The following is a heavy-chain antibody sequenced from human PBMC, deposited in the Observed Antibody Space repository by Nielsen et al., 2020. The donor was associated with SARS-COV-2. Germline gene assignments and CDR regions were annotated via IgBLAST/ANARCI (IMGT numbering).Heavy chain of an antibody. CDR2: IRYDGSNK. D-gene: IGHD1-26*01. Sequence: GESLKISCAASGFTFSSYGMHWVRQAPGKGLEWVAFIRYDGSNKYYADSVKGRFTISRDNSKNTLYLQMNSLRAEDTAVYYCAKEVGAWVATVTKLGYYFDYWGQGTLVTVSS. CDR3: AKEVGAWVATVTKLGYYFDY. CDR1: GFTFSSYG. V-gene: IGHV3-30*02. J-gene: IGHJ4*02.